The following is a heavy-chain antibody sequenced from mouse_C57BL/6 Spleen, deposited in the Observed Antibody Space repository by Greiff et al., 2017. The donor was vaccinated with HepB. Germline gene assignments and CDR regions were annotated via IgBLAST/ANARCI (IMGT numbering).Heavy chain of an antibody. CDR2: IHPSDSDT. V-gene: IGHV1-74*01. CDR3: AILYYYFDD. Sequence: QVQLQQPGAALVKPGASVKVSCTASGYTFTSYWMHWVKQRPVQGLEWIGMIHPSDSDTNYNQKFKVKAPLTVYKSSSPPHMQLRSLTSEDSSVYYCAILYYYFDDWGQGTTLTVSA. J-gene: IGHJ2*01. CDR1: GYTFTSYW.